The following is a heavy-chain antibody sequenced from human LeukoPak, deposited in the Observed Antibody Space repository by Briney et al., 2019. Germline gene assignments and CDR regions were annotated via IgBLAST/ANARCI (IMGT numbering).Heavy chain of an antibody. D-gene: IGHD2-21*02. CDR2: ISAYNGNT. V-gene: IGHV1-18*01. CDR3: ARDVGFSYCGGDCYRERYFQH. Sequence: ASVKVSCKASGYTFTSYGISWVRQAPGQGLEWMGWISAYNGNTNYAQKLQGRVTMTTDTSTSTAYMELRSLRSDDTAVYYCARDVGFSYCGGDCYRERYFQHWGQGTLVTVSS. CDR1: GYTFTSYG. J-gene: IGHJ1*01.